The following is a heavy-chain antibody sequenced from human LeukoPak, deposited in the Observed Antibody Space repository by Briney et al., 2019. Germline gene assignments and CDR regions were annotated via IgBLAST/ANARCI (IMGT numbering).Heavy chain of an antibody. CDR3: ARSLKWNLVGFDY. V-gene: IGHV3-23*01. J-gene: IGHJ4*02. CDR1: GFTFSNYA. CDR2: ISASGGTK. Sequence: GGSQRLSCAASGFTFSNYAMNWVRQAQGKGMEWVSCISASGGTKLYADSVKGRFIISRDDSKNTLYVQMSSLRAEDTAVYYCARSLKWNLVGFDYWGQGTLVTVSS. D-gene: IGHD1-1*01.